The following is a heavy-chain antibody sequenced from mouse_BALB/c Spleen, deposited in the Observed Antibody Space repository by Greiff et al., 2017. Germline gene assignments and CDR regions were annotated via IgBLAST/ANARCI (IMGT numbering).Heavy chain of an antibody. V-gene: IGHV1S137*01. J-gene: IGHJ4*01. CDR1: GYTFTDYA. Sequence: VQLQQSGAELVRPGVSVKISCKGSGYTFTDYAMHWVKQSHAKSLEWIGVISTYYGDASYNQKFKGKATMTVDKSSSTAYMELARLTSEDSAIYYCARGTTGYAIDYWGQGTSVTVSS. D-gene: IGHD1-1*01. CDR3: ARGTTGYAIDY. CDR2: ISTYYGDA.